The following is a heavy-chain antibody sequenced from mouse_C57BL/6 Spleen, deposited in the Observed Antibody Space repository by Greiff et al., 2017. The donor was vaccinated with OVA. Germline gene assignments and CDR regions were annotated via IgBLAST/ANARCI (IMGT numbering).Heavy chain of an antibody. CDR3: ARRGILLRYFDC. D-gene: IGHD1-1*01. Sequence: VQLQQPGAELVMPGASVKLSCKASGYTFTSYWMHWVKQRPGQGLEWIGEIDPSDSYTNYNQKFKGKSTLTVDKSSSTAYMQHSSLTSEDTAVYYCARRGILLRYFDCWGKGTTGTVAS. V-gene: IGHV1-69*01. CDR1: GYTFTSYW. CDR2: IDPSDSYT. J-gene: IGHJ2*01.